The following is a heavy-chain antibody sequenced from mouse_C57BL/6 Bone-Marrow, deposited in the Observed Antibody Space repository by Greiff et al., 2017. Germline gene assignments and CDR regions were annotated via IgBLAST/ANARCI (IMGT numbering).Heavy chain of an antibody. V-gene: IGHV5-4*01. CDR3: ARDDLRVPYYFDY. J-gene: IGHJ2*01. Sequence: EVQLVESGGGLVKPGGSLKLSCAASGFTFSSYAMSWVRQTPEKRLEWVATISDGGSYTYYPDNVKGRFTISRDNAKNNLYLQMSHLKSEDTAMYYCARDDLRVPYYFDYWGQGTTLTVSS. CDR1: GFTFSSYA. D-gene: IGHD1-1*01. CDR2: ISDGGSYT.